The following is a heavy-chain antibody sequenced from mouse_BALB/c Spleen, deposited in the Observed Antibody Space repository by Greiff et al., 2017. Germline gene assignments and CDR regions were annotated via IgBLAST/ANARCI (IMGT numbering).Heavy chain of an antibody. CDR1: GYAFSSYW. Sequence: QVQLQQSGAELVRPGSSVKISCKASGYAFSSYWMNWVKQRPGQGLEWIGWIYPGDGSTKYNEKFKGKATLTADKSSSTAYMQLSSLTSENSAVYFCARRGGNYPFAYWGQGTLVTVSA. V-gene: IGHV1-80*01. D-gene: IGHD2-1*01. J-gene: IGHJ3*01. CDR3: ARRGGNYPFAY. CDR2: IYPGDGST.